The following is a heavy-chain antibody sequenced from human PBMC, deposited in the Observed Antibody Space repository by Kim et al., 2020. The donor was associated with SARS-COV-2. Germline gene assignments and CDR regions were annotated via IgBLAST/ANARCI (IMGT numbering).Heavy chain of an antibody. CDR1: EFTFSRYS. CDR2: ISRNSDYI. D-gene: IGHD3-10*01. J-gene: IGHJ4*02. CDR3: ARDLSLGRPGGFDY. V-gene: IGHV3-21*01. Sequence: GGSLRLSCAASEFTFSRYSMNWVRQAPGKGLEWVSTISRNSDYIYYADSVERRFTISRDNAKNSLYLQMNSLRADDTAMYYCARDLSLGRPGGFDYWGQG.